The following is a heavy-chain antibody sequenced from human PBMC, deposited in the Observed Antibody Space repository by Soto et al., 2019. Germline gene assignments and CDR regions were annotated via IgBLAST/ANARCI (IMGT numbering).Heavy chain of an antibody. CDR1: GFTFRSYA. J-gene: IGHJ4*02. CDR3: ARALDFWSVYFDY. D-gene: IGHD3-3*01. V-gene: IGHV3-30-3*01. Sequence: QVWQVESGGGVVQAGRSLRLSCAASGFTFRSYAMHWVRQAPGKGLEWVAIISYDENYKYYEDSVKGRFTISRDNSKNTLYLKLNSLRTEDTAVYYCARALDFWSVYFDYWGQGSLVTVSS. CDR2: ISYDENYK.